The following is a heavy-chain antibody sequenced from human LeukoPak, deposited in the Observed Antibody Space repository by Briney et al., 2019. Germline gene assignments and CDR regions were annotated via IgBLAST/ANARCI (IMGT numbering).Heavy chain of an antibody. V-gene: IGHV4-4*07. D-gene: IGHD2-2*01. J-gene: IGHJ4*02. CDR3: ALIGYCSSTSCALDY. CDR2: IYTSGST. Sequence: SETLSLTCTVSGGSIGSYYWSWIRQPAGKGLEWIGRIYTSGSTNYNPSLKSRVTISVDTSKNQFSLKLSSVTAADTAVYYCALIGYCSSTSCALDYWGQGTLVTVSS. CDR1: GGSIGSYY.